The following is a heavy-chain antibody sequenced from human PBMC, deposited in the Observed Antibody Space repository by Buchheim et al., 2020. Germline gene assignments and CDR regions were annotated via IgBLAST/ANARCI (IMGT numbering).Heavy chain of an antibody. V-gene: IGHV3-23*04. CDR1: GFTFSSYA. J-gene: IGHJ6*02. D-gene: IGHD3-3*01. CDR3: AKDLDDFWSGRLLYYYGMDV. CDR2: ISGSGGST. Sequence: EVQLVESGGGLVQPGGSLRLSCAASGFTFSSYAMSWVRQAPGKGLEWVSAISGSGGSTYYADSVKGRFTISRDNSKNTLDLQMNSPRAEDTAVYYCAKDLDDFWSGRLLYYYGMDVWGQGTT.